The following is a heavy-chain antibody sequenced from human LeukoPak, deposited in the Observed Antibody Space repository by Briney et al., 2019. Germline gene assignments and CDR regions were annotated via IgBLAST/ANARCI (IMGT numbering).Heavy chain of an antibody. V-gene: IGHV3-15*01. CDR3: TTAALYSGSYDGEMGFDY. CDR1: GFTFSNAW. D-gene: IGHD1-26*01. J-gene: IGHJ4*02. CDR2: IKSETDGGTT. Sequence: GGSLRLSCAASGFTFSNAWMSWVRQAPGKGLEWVGRIKSETDGGTTDYAAPVKGRFTISRDDSKNTLYLQMNSLKTEDTAVYYCTTAALYSGSYDGEMGFDYWGQGTLVTVSS.